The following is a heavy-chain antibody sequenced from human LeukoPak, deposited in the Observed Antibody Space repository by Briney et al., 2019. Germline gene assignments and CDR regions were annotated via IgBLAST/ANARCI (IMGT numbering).Heavy chain of an antibody. D-gene: IGHD5-12*01. CDR3: ARSSARMATTSFYYFDY. V-gene: IGHV4-30-4*01. J-gene: IGHJ4*02. Sequence: PSETLSLTCAVYGGSFSGYYWSWIRQPPGKGLEWIGYIYYSGSTYYNPSLKSRVTISVDTSKNQFSLKLSSVTAADTAVYYCARSSARMATTSFYYFDYWGQGTLVTVSS. CDR2: IYYSGST. CDR1: GGSFSGYY.